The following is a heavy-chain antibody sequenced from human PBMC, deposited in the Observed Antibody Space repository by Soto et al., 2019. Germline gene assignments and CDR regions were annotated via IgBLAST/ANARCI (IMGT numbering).Heavy chain of an antibody. CDR2: ISGSGGST. D-gene: IGHD6-25*01. CDR3: AKDGSDGKKYGLDV. J-gene: IGHJ6*02. Sequence: EVQLLESGGGLVQPGGSLRLSCAASGFTMSSYAMSWVRQAPGKGLEWVSGISGSGGSTYYADSVKGRFTISRDKSENTLSLQTNSLKAEDTAVEYSAKDGSDGKKYGLDVWGQGTKVTVSS. CDR1: GFTMSSYA. V-gene: IGHV3-23*01.